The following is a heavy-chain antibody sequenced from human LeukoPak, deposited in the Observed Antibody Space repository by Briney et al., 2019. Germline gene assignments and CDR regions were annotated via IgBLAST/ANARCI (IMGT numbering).Heavy chain of an antibody. D-gene: IGHD3-22*01. V-gene: IGHV3-30*02. CDR1: GFSFRKYG. CDR2: IWYEGRQR. CDR3: AIENFDSGGPESGSPAFDI. Sequence: RGSLRLSCAASGFSFRKYGLHWVRQAPGKGLQRVALIWYEGRQRYYVHSVKRRFTISRDSSKSRMFLQMNSLTDEDRVVYYCAIENFDSGGPESGSPAFDIWGQGTMVSVSS. J-gene: IGHJ3*02.